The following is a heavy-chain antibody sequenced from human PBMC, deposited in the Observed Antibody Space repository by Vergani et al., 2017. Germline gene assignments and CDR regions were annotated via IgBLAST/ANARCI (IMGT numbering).Heavy chain of an antibody. CDR3: ARGALFRTGTTSYYYYGMDV. V-gene: IGHV1-69*01. CDR2: IIPIFGTA. D-gene: IGHD1-7*01. CDR1: GGTFSSYA. J-gene: IGHJ6*02. Sequence: QVQLVQSGAEVKKPGSSVKVSCKASGGTFSSYAISWVRQAPGQGLEWMGGIIPIFGTANYAQKFRGRVTITADESTSTAYMELSSLRSEDTAVYYCARGALFRTGTTSYYYYGMDVWGQGTTVTVSS.